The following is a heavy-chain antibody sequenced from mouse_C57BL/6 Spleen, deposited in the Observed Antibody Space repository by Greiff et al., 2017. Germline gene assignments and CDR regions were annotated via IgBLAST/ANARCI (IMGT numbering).Heavy chain of an antibody. J-gene: IGHJ3*01. D-gene: IGHD1-1*01. Sequence: EVQLQESGPGLVKPSQSLSLTCSVTGYSITSGYYWNWIRQFPGNKLEWMGYISYDGSNNYNPSLKNRISITRDTSKNQFFLKLNSVTTEDTATYYCAREATVVAGEGFAYWGQGTLVTVSA. CDR1: GYSITSGYY. V-gene: IGHV3-6*01. CDR3: AREATVVAGEGFAY. CDR2: ISYDGSN.